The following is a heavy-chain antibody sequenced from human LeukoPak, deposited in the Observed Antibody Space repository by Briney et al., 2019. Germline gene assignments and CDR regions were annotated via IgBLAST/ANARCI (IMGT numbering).Heavy chain of an antibody. J-gene: IGHJ4*02. V-gene: IGHV5-51*01. CDR3: ARQKDGYNWGDYFDY. Sequence: GASVKVSCKASGYTFTSYWIGWVRQMPGKGLEWMGIIYPGDSDTRYSPSFQGQVTISADKSISTAYLQWSSLKASDTAMYYCARQKDGYNWGDYFDYWGQGTLVTVSS. CDR2: IYPGDSDT. D-gene: IGHD5-24*01. CDR1: GYTFTSYW.